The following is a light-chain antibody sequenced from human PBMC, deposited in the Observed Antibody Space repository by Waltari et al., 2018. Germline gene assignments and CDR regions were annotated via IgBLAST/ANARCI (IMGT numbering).Light chain of an antibody. J-gene: IGKJ4*01. CDR1: QSVSDW. CDR2: RAS. CDR3: HQYSTYPIT. V-gene: IGKV1-5*03. Sequence: DIQMTQSPSTLSASVGDRVTITCRASQSVSDWLAWYQQKPGKTPNLMSYRASSLESGGPSRFSGSGSGTEFTLTISSLQPDDFATYYCHQYSTYPITFGGGTKVEIK.